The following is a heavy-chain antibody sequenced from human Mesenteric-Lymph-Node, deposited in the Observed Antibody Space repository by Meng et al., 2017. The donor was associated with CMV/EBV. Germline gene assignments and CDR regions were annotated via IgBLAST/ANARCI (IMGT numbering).Heavy chain of an antibody. CDR3: TSPSDFWSGYYPVRAFDI. V-gene: IGHV3-66*02. CDR1: PVSSNY. Sequence: PVSSNYMSGVRQAPGKGLEWVSVIYSGGDTYYADSVKGRFTISRDYSKNTVFLQMNSLRLEDTAVYYCTSPSDFWSGYYPVRAFDIWGQGTMVTVSS. CDR2: IYSGGDT. D-gene: IGHD3-3*01. J-gene: IGHJ3*02.